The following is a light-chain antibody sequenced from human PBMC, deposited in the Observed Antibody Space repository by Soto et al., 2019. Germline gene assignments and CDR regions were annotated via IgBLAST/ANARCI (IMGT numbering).Light chain of an antibody. CDR1: QSISSW. CDR3: QQSYSTLIT. J-gene: IGKJ5*01. CDR2: SAS. Sequence: GDRVTITCLASQSISSWLAWYQQKPGKAPKPLIYSASSLQSGVPSRFSGSGSGTDFTLTISSLQPEDFATYYCQQSYSTLITFGQGTRLEIK. V-gene: IGKV1-39*01.